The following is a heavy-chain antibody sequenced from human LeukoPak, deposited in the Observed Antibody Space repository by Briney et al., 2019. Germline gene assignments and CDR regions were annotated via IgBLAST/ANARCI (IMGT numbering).Heavy chain of an antibody. CDR3: ARHGGYSYGPDTESSRVVRVPFDY. CDR1: GYSFTSYW. D-gene: IGHD5-18*01. CDR2: IYPGDSDT. J-gene: IGHJ4*02. V-gene: IGHV5-51*01. Sequence: GESLKISCEGSGYSFTSYWIGWVRQMPGKGLEWMGIIYPGDSDTRYSPSFQGQVTISADKSISTAYLQWSSLKASDTAMYYCARHGGYSYGPDTESSRVVRVPFDYWGQGTLVTVSS.